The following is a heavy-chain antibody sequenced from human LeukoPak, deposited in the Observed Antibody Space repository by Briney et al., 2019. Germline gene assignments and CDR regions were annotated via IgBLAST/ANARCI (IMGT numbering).Heavy chain of an antibody. D-gene: IGHD2-2*01. V-gene: IGHV1-69*04. J-gene: IGHJ4*02. Sequence: SVKVSCKASAGTFSSYAISWVRQAPGQGLEWMGRNSPILGIENYAQKFQGRVTITADKSTSTAYMELSSLRSEDTAVYYCARDFRSCSSTSCYAGFYWGQGTLVTVSS. CDR2: NSPILGIE. CDR1: AGTFSSYA. CDR3: ARDFRSCSSTSCYAGFY.